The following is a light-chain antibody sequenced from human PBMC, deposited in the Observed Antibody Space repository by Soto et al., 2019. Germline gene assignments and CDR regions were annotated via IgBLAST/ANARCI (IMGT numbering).Light chain of an antibody. Sequence: ERVMTQSPAPLFVSPGERATLSCRASQSVSSNLAWYQQKPGQAPRLLIYGASTRATGIPARFSGSGSGTEFTLTIRSLQSEDFGVYYCQQYNNWPRPFGQGTKVEIK. CDR3: QQYNNWPRP. V-gene: IGKV3-15*01. CDR2: GAS. CDR1: QSVSSN. J-gene: IGKJ1*01.